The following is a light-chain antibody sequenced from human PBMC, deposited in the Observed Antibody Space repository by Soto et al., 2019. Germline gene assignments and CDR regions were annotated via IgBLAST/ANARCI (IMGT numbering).Light chain of an antibody. CDR2: DTS. Sequence: QAVVTQEPSLTVSPGGTVTLTCGSRTGTLTSGHFPYWFQQKPGQAPRALIFDTSNKHSWTPARFSGSLLGGKAALTLSGALPQDEADYYCLLYYDTLRVFGGGTKLTVL. CDR3: LLYYDTLRV. CDR1: TGTLTSGHF. J-gene: IGLJ3*02. V-gene: IGLV7-46*01.